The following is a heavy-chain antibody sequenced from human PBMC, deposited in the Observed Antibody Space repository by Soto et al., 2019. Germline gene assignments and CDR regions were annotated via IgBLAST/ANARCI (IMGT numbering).Heavy chain of an antibody. V-gene: IGHV4-39*01. CDR3: ARRYGWLYFDY. CDR1: GDSISSSNYF. CDR2: IFYSGST. J-gene: IGHJ4*02. D-gene: IGHD3-10*01. Sequence: SETLSLTCTVSGDSISSSNYFWCWIRQPPGKGLEWIGTIFYSGSTYYNPSLKSRVTISVDTSKNQFSLKLTSVTAADTALYYCARRYGWLYFDYWGQGSLVTVSS.